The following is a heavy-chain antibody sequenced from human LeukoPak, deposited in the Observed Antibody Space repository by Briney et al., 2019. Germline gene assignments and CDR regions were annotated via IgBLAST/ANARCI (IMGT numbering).Heavy chain of an antibody. CDR2: ISAYNGNT. D-gene: IGHD1-26*01. CDR3: ARDLVGATTTTSRDY. J-gene: IGHJ4*02. CDR1: GYTFTSYG. V-gene: IGHV1-18*01. Sequence: GASVKVSCKASGYTFTSYGISWVRQAPGQGLEWMGWISAYNGNTNYAQKLQGRVTMTTDTSTSTAYMELRSLRSDDTAVYYCARDLVGATTTTSRDYWGQGTLVTVSS.